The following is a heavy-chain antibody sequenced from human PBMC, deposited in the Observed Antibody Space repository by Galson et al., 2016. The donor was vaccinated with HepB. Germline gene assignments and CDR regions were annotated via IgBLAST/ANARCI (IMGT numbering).Heavy chain of an antibody. CDR3: VHEGYCDGCSCPLDY. V-gene: IGHV2-5*01. Sequence: PALVKPTQTLTLTCTFSGSSLRNLGVGVGWVRQPPGKALEWLALIYWNDEERYSPSLRSRLTITKDTSRNQVVLTMTNMDPVDTATYYCVHEGYCDGCSCPLDYWGPGSLVTVSS. D-gene: IGHD2-15*01. J-gene: IGHJ4*02. CDR2: IYWNDEE. CDR1: GSSLRNLGVG.